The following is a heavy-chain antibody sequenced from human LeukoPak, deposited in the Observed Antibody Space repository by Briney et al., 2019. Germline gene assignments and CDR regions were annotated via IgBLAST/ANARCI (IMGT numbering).Heavy chain of an antibody. CDR3: AKDYDSSGYYYLDY. V-gene: IGHV3-30*18. Sequence: GGSLRLSCAASGFTFSSYAMSWVRQAPGKGLEWVAVISYDGSNKYYADSVKGRFTISRDNSKNTLYLQMNSLRAEDTAVYYCAKDYDSSGYYYLDYWGQGTLVTVSS. D-gene: IGHD3-22*01. CDR2: ISYDGSNK. CDR1: GFTFSSYA. J-gene: IGHJ4*02.